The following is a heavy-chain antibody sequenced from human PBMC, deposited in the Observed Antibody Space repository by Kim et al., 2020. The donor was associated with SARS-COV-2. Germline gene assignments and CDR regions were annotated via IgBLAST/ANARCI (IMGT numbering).Heavy chain of an antibody. J-gene: IGHJ4*01. CDR2: IYYSGRT. D-gene: IGHD6-19*01. Sequence: SETLSLTCTVSGGSISSSSHYWGWIRQPPGKGLEGIGSIYYSGRTDYNPSLKSRVTISIDTSKDQFSLKLSSVTVADTAVYYCANQWLVAWHHTLFYFD. CDR1: GGSISSSSHY. CDR3: ANQWLVAWHHTLFYFD. V-gene: IGHV4-39*01.